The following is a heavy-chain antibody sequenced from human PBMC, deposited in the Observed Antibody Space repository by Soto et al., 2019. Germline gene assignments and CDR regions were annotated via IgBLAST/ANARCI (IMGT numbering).Heavy chain of an antibody. J-gene: IGHJ6*02. CDR2: IMPVFRRP. CDR3: ARDNDRPQLGGNYYYILDV. V-gene: IGHV1-69*12. CDR1: GGTFRTSA. Sequence: QVQLVQSGAEVKKPGSSVKVSCKASGGTFRTSAISWVRQAPGQGLEWVGGIMPVFRRPKYAQNFQGRVTITADEXTSTAYMELSSLRSDDTAVYYCARDNDRPQLGGNYYYILDVWGQGTAVTVSS. D-gene: IGHD1-1*01.